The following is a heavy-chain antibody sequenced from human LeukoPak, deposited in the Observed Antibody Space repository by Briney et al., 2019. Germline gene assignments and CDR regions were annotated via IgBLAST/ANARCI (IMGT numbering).Heavy chain of an antibody. CDR2: ISGSSDST. V-gene: IGHV3-23*01. CDR1: GFTFSSYA. Sequence: GGSPRLSCAASGFTFSSYAMSWVRQAPGKGLRWVAAISGSSDSTYDADSVKGRFTISSDNSKNTLYLQMNSLRAEDTAVYYCALNSLGEADTSFDYWGQGTLVIISS. CDR3: ALNSLGEADTSFDY. J-gene: IGHJ4*02. D-gene: IGHD3-16*01.